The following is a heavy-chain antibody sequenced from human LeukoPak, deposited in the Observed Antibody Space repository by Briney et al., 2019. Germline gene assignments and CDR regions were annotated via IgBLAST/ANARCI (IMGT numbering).Heavy chain of an antibody. CDR2: IGSSGSTI. Sequence: PGGSLRLSCAASGFTFSDYYMSWIRQAPGKGLEWVSYIGSSGSTIYYADSVKGRFTISRDNAKNSLYLQMNSLRAEDTAVYYCASAVAGAYYFDYWGQGTLVTVSS. V-gene: IGHV3-11*01. CDR1: GFTFSDYY. D-gene: IGHD6-19*01. CDR3: ASAVAGAYYFDY. J-gene: IGHJ4*02.